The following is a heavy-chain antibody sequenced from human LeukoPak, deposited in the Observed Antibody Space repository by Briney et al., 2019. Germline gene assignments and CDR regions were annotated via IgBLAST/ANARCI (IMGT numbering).Heavy chain of an antibody. CDR2: IKGDGSDK. V-gene: IGHV3-7*03. CDR1: GFTFSSSW. J-gene: IGHJ4*02. CDR3: AKDCFALTLIVVVPAVLDY. D-gene: IGHD2-2*01. Sequence: QSGGSLRLSCAASGFTFSSSWMTWVRQAPGKGLEWLANIKGDGSDKNYVDSVKGRFTISRDNSKNTLYLQMNSLRAEDTAVYYCAKDCFALTLIVVVPAVLDYWGQGTLVTVSS.